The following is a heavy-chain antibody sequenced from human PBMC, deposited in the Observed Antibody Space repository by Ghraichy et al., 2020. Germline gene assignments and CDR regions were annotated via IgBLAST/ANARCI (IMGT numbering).Heavy chain of an antibody. CDR3: AKESTTGSLEDYYYSGLDV. D-gene: IGHD1-1*01. J-gene: IGHJ6*02. CDR2: ISGSGGTT. Sequence: GGSLRLSCAASGLTFSNWAMSWVRQSPGKGLEWVSAISGSGGTTDYADSVRGRFTVSRDNPKNTLYLQMNSLIAEDTAVYYCAKESTTGSLEDYYYSGLDVWGPGTTVTVSS. CDR1: GLTFSNWA. V-gene: IGHV3-23*01.